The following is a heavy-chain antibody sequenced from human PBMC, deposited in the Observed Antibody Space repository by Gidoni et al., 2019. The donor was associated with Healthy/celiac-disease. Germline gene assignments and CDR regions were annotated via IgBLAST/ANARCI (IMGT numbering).Heavy chain of an antibody. D-gene: IGHD6-13*01. CDR2: IWYDGSNK. J-gene: IGHJ4*02. CDR3: ASTQQLVQGWYYFDY. CDR1: GFTFSSYG. V-gene: IGHV3-33*01. Sequence: QVQLVESGGGVVQPGRSLRLSCAASGFTFSSYGMHWVRQAPGKGLEWVAVIWYDGSNKYYADSVKGRFTISRDNSKNTLYLQMNSLRAEDTAVYYCASTQQLVQGWYYFDYWGQGTLVTVSS.